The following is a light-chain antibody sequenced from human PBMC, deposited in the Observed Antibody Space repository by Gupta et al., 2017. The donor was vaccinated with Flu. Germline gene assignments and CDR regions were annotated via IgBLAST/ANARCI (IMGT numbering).Light chain of an antibody. J-gene: IGKJ1*01. V-gene: IGKV1-12*01. Sequence: GDTVTITCRASQGISAWLAWYQQKPGKAPKLLMSAASSLERGVPTRFSGSGSGTDFTLTISRLQPEDFATYYCQRTDNFPWTFGQGTKVEIK. CDR3: QRTDNFPWT. CDR2: AAS. CDR1: QGISAW.